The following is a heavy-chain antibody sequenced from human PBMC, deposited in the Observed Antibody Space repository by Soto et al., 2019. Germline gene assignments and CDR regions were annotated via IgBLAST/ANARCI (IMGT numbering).Heavy chain of an antibody. J-gene: IGHJ4*02. D-gene: IGHD1-1*01. CDR2: ISAYNGNT. V-gene: IGHV1-18*01. CDR1: GYTFTSYG. CDR3: ASALIPENEPQDY. Sequence: APVKVSCKASGYTFTSYGISLVRQAPGQGLEWMGWISAYNGNTNYAQKLQGRVTMTTDTSTSTAYMELRSLRSDDTAVYYCASALIPENEPQDYWGQGTLVTVSS.